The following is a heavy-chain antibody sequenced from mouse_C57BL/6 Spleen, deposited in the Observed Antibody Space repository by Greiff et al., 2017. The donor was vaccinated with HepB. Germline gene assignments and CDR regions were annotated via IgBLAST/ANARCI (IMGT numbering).Heavy chain of an antibody. Sequence: QVQLQQSGPELVKPGASVKISCKASGYAFSSSWMNWVKQRPGKGLEWIGRIYPGDGDTNYNGKFKGKATLTADKSSSTAYMQLSSLTSEDSAVYFCARSHRPYFDYWGQGTTLTVSS. CDR3: ARSHRPYFDY. J-gene: IGHJ2*01. CDR1: GYAFSSSW. V-gene: IGHV1-82*01. CDR2: IYPGDGDT.